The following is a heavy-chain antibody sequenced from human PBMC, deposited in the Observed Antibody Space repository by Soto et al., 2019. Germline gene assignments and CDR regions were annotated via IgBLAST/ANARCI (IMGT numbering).Heavy chain of an antibody. D-gene: IGHD6-13*01. CDR1: RFTFSSFW. Sequence: GGSLRLSCAASRFTFSSFWFHWVRQAPGKGLVWVSHINSDGSSTSYADSVKGRFTISRDNAKNTLYLQMNSLRAEDTAVYYCARAAYSSSQPFLFYPWGKGTLVPVSS. CDR3: ARAAYSSSQPFLFYP. J-gene: IGHJ5*02. CDR2: INSDGSST. V-gene: IGHV3-74*01.